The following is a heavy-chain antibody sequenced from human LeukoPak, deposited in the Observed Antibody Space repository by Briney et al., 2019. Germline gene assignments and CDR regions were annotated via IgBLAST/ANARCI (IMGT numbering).Heavy chain of an antibody. V-gene: IGHV4-38-2*02. CDR3: ARVYYYGSGSNFFDY. CDR1: GYSINSDYY. CDR2: MSHSGTT. J-gene: IGHJ4*02. D-gene: IGHD3-10*01. Sequence: SETLSLTCTVSGYSINSDYYWGWIRQPPGKGLEWIGSMSHSGTTYYNPSLKSRVTMSVDTSKNQFSLKLSSVTAADTALYYCARVYYYGSGSNFFDYWGQGTLVTVSS.